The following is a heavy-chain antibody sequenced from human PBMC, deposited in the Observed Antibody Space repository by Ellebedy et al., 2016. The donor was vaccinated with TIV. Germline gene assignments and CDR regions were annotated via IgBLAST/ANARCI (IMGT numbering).Heavy chain of an antibody. CDR2: VRGSGGST. CDR3: VKVIDTSGWPYYVHY. CDR1: GFTFSTYP. J-gene: IGHJ4*02. Sequence: PGGSLRLSCSGSGFTFSTYPIHRVRHAPGQRLHYVSAVRGSGGSTYYADSVKVRFTISRDNSQNSLYLQMSSQGAEDTAVYYCVKVIDTSGWPYYVHYWGQGTLVTVSS. V-gene: IGHV3-64D*09. D-gene: IGHD6-19*01.